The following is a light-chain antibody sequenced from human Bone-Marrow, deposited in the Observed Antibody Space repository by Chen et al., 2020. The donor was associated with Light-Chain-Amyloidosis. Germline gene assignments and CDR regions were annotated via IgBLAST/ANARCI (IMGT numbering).Light chain of an antibody. Sequence: SYVLTQPSSVSVDPGQTAKKACGGNNIASTSVHWYQPTPGQAPLLVVYDDSDRPSGIPERLSGSNSGNTATLTISRVEAGDEADYYCQVWDRSSDRPVFGGGTKLTVL. CDR2: DDS. J-gene: IGLJ3*02. V-gene: IGLV3-21*02. CDR1: NIASTS. CDR3: QVWDRSSDRPV.